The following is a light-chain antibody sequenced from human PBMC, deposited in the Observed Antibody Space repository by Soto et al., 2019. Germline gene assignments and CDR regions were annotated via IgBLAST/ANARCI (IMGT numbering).Light chain of an antibody. J-gene: IGKJ1*01. CDR3: KESYSPFWGT. CDR2: GAS. CDR1: QNINNC. Sequence: PVSLYPPSLSASVGDRVTITCRTSQNINNCLNWYQQRPGKAPKLLIYGASSLQSGVPLRFSGSGSGTDFTLTISSLQPEDSATYDCKESYSPFWGTCSQGTKVDIK. V-gene: IGKV1-39*01.